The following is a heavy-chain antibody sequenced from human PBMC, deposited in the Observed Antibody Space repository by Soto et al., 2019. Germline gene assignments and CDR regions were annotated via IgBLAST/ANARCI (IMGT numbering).Heavy chain of an antibody. Sequence: PGGSLRLSCAASGFTFSSYSMNLVRQAPGKGLEWVSYISSSSTIYYADSVKGRFTISRDNAKNSLYLQMNSLRDEDTAVYYCARKWGHYSNYHLDYWGQGTPVTVSS. CDR1: GFTFSSYS. J-gene: IGHJ4*02. V-gene: IGHV3-48*02. CDR3: ARKWGHYSNYHLDY. CDR2: ISSSSTI. D-gene: IGHD4-4*01.